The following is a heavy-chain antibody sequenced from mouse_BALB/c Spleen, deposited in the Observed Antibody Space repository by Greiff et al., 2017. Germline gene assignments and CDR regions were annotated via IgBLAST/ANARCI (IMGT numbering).Heavy chain of an antibody. CDR3: ANDGNYGFAY. CDR1: GFSLTSYG. Sequence: VQGVESGPGLVAPSQSLSITCTVSGFSLTSYGVHWVRQPPGKGLEWLGVIWAGGSTNYNSALMSRLSISKDNAKSQVFLKMNSLQTDDTAMYYCANDGNYGFAYWGQGTLVTVSA. J-gene: IGHJ3*01. V-gene: IGHV2-9*02. CDR2: IWAGGST. D-gene: IGHD2-1*01.